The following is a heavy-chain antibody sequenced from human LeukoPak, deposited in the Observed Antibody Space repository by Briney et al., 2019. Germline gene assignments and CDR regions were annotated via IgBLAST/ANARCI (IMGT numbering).Heavy chain of an antibody. CDR2: IIPIFGTA. CDR1: GGTFSSYA. V-gene: IGHV1-69*05. D-gene: IGHD6-19*01. J-gene: IGHJ5*02. CDR3: ARGAYSSGWPNWFDP. Sequence: SVKVSCKASGGTFSSYAISWVRQAPGQGLEWMGRIIPIFGTANYAQKFQGGVTITTDESTSTAYMELSSLRSEDTAVYYCARGAYSSGWPNWFDPWGQGTLVTVSS.